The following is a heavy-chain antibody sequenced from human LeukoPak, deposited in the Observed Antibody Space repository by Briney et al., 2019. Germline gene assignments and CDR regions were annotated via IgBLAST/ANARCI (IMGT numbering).Heavy chain of an antibody. CDR2: IYSGGST. J-gene: IGHJ4*02. D-gene: IGHD5-18*01. CDR3: ARGAGYSYGWSYYFDY. Sequence: GGSLRLSCAASGFTVSSNYMSWVRQAPGKGLEWVSVIYSGGSTYYADSVKGRFTISRDNSKNTLYLQMNGLRAEDTAVYYCARGAGYSYGWSYYFDYWGQGTLVTVSS. V-gene: IGHV3-53*01. CDR1: GFTVSSNY.